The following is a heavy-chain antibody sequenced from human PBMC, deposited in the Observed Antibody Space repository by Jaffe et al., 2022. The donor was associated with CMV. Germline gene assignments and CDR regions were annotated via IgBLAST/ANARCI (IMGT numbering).Heavy chain of an antibody. D-gene: IGHD3-22*01. CDR1: GYTFTSYD. CDR3: ARGLYLLDSSGNSVWYFDL. V-gene: IGHV1-8*01. CDR2: MNPNSGNT. Sequence: QVQLVQSGAEVKKPGASVKVSCKASGYTFTSYDINWVRQATGQGLEWMGWMNPNSGNTGYAQKFQGRVTMTRNTSISTAYMELSSLRSEDTAVYYCARGLYLLDSSGNSVWYFDLWGRGTLVTVSS. J-gene: IGHJ2*01.